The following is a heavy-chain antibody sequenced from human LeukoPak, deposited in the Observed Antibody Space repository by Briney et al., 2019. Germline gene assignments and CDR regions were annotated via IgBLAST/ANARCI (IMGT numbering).Heavy chain of an antibody. J-gene: IGHJ6*03. D-gene: IGHD3-3*01. CDR1: GYTFTSYD. V-gene: IGHV1-8*01. CDR2: MNPNSGNT. CDR3: ARGVGDFWSGYYWWYYYYYMDV. Sequence: ASVKVSCKASGYTFTSYDINWVRQATGQGLEWMRWMNPNSGNTGYAQKFQGRVTMTRNTSISTAYMELSSLRSEDTAAYYCARGVGDFWSGYYWWYYYYYMDVWGKGTTVTVSS.